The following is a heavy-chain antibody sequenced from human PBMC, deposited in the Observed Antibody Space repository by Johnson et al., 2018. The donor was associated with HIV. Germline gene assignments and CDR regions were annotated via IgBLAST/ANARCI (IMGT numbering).Heavy chain of an antibody. CDR2: ISWNSGSI. J-gene: IGHJ3*02. CDR1: GFTVSSNY. D-gene: IGHD5-24*01. CDR3: AKGGMATIEGDAFDI. V-gene: IGHV3-66*01. Sequence: VQLVESGGGLVQPGGSLRLSCAASGFTVSSNYMSLVRQAPGKGLEWVSVISWNSGSIGYADSVKGRFTISRENAKNSLYLQINSLRVGDTAVYYCAKGGMATIEGDAFDIWGQGTMVTVSS.